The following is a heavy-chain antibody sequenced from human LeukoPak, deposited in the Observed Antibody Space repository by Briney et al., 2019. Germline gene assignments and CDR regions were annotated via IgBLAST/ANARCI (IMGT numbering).Heavy chain of an antibody. CDR1: GYTFIDYY. D-gene: IGHD2-2*01. CDR3: ARDKSCSSSSSGNSHMDV. CDR2: INPNSGGT. Sequence: ASVKVSCKASGYTFIDYYMHWVRQAPGQGLEWMGWINPNSGGTKYAQKFQGRVTMTRDTSISTAYMELSRVRYDDTAVYYCARDKSCSSSSSGNSHMDVWGKGTTVTVSS. J-gene: IGHJ6*03. V-gene: IGHV1-2*02.